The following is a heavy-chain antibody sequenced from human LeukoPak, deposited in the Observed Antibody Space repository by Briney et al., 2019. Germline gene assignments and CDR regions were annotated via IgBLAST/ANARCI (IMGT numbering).Heavy chain of an antibody. Sequence: ASVKVSCKASGYTFTGYYMHWVRQAPGQGLEWMGWINSNSGGTNYAQKFQGRVTMTRDTSISTAYMELSRLRSDDTAVYYCARGPIRYYYDSSGSYPYYFDFWGQGTLVTVSS. CDR1: GYTFTGYY. CDR3: ARGPIRYYYDSSGSYPYYFDF. CDR2: INSNSGGT. D-gene: IGHD3-22*01. V-gene: IGHV1-2*02. J-gene: IGHJ4*02.